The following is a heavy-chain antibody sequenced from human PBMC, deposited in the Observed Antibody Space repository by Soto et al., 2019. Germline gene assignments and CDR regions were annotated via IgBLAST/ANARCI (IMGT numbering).Heavy chain of an antibody. V-gene: IGHV3-30-3*01. J-gene: IGHJ4*02. D-gene: IGHD3-22*01. Sequence: QVQLVESGGGVVQPGRSLRLSCAASGFTFSSYAMHWVRQAPGKGLEWVAVISYDGSNKYYADSVKGRFTISRDNSKNTLYLQMNSLRAEDTAVYYCARDLSSELYYYDSSGPVEFDYWGQGTLVTVSS. CDR3: ARDLSSELYYYDSSGPVEFDY. CDR2: ISYDGSNK. CDR1: GFTFSSYA.